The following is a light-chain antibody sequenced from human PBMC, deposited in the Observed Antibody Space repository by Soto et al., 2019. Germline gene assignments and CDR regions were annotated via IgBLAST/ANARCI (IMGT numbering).Light chain of an antibody. Sequence: QSALTQPPSASGSPGQSVTISCTGTSSDVAGDNYVSWYQQHPGKAPKLMIFEVSKRPSGFPDRFSGSKSGNTASLTVSGLQAEDEADYYCSSYAGSNNFVFGGVTQLTVL. CDR2: EVS. J-gene: IGLJ2*01. V-gene: IGLV2-8*01. CDR1: SSDVAGDNY. CDR3: SSYAGSNNFV.